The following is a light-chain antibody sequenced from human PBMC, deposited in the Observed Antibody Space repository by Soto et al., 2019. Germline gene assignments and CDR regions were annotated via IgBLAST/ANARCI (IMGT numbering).Light chain of an antibody. CDR2: GAS. V-gene: IGKV3-20*01. Sequence: EIVLTQSPGTLSLSPGERATLSCRASQSVSSSYLAWYLQKPGQAPRLLIYGASSRATGIPDRFSGSGSGTDFTLTISRLEPEDFAVYYCQQYGSSPGTFGGGTKVDIK. CDR3: QQYGSSPGT. J-gene: IGKJ4*01. CDR1: QSVSSSY.